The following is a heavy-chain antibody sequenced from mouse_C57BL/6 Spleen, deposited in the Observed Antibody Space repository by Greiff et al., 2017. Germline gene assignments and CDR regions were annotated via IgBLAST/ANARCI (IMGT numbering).Heavy chain of an antibody. Sequence: VQLQQSGAELARPGASVKLSCKASGYTFTSYGISWVKQRTGQGLEWIGEIYPRSGNTYYNAKFKGKATLTADKSSSTAYMELRSLTSEDSAVYFCARRDYDEDYYAMDYWGQGTSVTVSS. CDR3: ARRDYDEDYYAMDY. D-gene: IGHD2-4*01. CDR1: GYTFTSYG. J-gene: IGHJ4*01. CDR2: IYPRSGNT. V-gene: IGHV1-81*01.